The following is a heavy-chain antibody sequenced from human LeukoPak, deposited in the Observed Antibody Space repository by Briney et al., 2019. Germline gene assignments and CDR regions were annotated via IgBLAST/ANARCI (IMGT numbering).Heavy chain of an antibody. J-gene: IGHJ4*02. V-gene: IGHV6-1*01. CDR3: ARVYYDSSGYYYAFDY. CDR2: TYYRSKWYN. CDR1: GDSVSSNSAA. D-gene: IGHD3-22*01. Sequence: SQTLSLTCAITGDSVSSNSAAWNWIRQSPSRGLEWLGRTYYRSKWYNDYAVSVKSRITINPDTSKNQFSLQLNSVTPEDTAVYYCARVYYDSSGYYYAFDYWGQGTLVTVSS.